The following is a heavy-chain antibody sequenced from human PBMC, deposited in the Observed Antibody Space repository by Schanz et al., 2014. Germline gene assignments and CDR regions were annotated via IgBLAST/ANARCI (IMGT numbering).Heavy chain of an antibody. V-gene: IGHV1-2*02. CDR1: GYVFTAYY. D-gene: IGHD1-1*01. CDR2: TNPNGGA. CDR3: ARAVGRPGHFWYFDL. J-gene: IGHJ2*01. Sequence: QGHLVQSGAEVKEPGASVQVSCKASGYVFTAYYMHWVRQAPGQGLEWMGVTNPNGGAEFAQKFQGRISMTRDTSPTPFYMELSSLTSDDTAVSFCARAVGRPGHFWYFDLWGRGTLVTVSS.